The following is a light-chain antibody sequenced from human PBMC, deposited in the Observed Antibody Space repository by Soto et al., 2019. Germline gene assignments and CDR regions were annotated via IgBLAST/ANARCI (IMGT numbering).Light chain of an antibody. CDR1: SSDVGSYNL. J-gene: IGLJ3*02. V-gene: IGLV2-23*02. Sequence: QSALTQPASVSGSPGQSITISCTGTSSDVGSYNLVSWYQQHPGKAPKLMIYEVSKRPSGVSNRFSGSKSGNTASLTISGLQAEDEADYDCCSYAGSSTPNWVFGGGTKLTVL. CDR2: EVS. CDR3: CSYAGSSTPNWV.